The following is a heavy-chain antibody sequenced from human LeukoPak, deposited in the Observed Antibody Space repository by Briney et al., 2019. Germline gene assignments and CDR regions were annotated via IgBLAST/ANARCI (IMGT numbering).Heavy chain of an antibody. CDR2: ISYDGSNK. Sequence: PGGSLRLSCAASGFTFSSYGMHWVRQAPGKGLEWVAVISYDGSNKYYADSVRGRFTISRDNSKNTLYLQMNSLRAEDTAVYYCARGGHGGDYFDYWGQGTLVTVSS. J-gene: IGHJ4*02. CDR1: GFTFSSYG. CDR3: ARGGHGGDYFDY. D-gene: IGHD3-16*01. V-gene: IGHV3-30*03.